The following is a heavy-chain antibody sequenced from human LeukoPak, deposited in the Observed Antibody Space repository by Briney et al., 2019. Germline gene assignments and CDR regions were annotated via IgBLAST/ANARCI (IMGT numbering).Heavy chain of an antibody. CDR3: AKVRGTYSSGYFFDY. D-gene: IGHD6-19*01. CDR1: GFTFDNYA. CDR2: ISWNSGYI. J-gene: IGHJ4*02. Sequence: GGSLSLPCAASGFTFDNYAMHWVRQAPGKGLEWLSIISWNSGYIGYADSVKGRFTISRDNAKKSLDLQMNSLRAEDTAFYYCAKVRGTYSSGYFFDYWGQGTLVTPSS. V-gene: IGHV3-9*01.